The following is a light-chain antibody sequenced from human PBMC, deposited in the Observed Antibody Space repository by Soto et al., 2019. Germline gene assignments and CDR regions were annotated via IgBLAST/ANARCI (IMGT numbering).Light chain of an antibody. CDR2: KAS. V-gene: IGKV1-5*03. Sequence: DIKMTQSPSTLSGTVGDRVTITCRASQTISSWLAWYQQKPGKAPKLLIYKASTLKSGVPSRFSGSGSGTEFTLTISSLRPDDFATYYCQHYNSYSEAFGQGTKVDI. CDR1: QTISSW. CDR3: QHYNSYSEA. J-gene: IGKJ1*01.